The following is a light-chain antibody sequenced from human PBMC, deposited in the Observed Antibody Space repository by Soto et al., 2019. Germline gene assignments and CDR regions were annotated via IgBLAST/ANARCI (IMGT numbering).Light chain of an antibody. J-gene: IGKJ1*01. CDR2: GAS. V-gene: IGKV3-15*01. CDR1: QTVRNN. CDR3: QQDNNWLRT. Sequence: EFVLTQSPGTLSLSQGERATLSCRASQTVRNNYLAWYQQKPGQAPRLLIDGASTRAAGIPPRFSGSGSGTGFTLTISSLQSEDFAVYYCQQDNNWLRTFGQGTKVDIK.